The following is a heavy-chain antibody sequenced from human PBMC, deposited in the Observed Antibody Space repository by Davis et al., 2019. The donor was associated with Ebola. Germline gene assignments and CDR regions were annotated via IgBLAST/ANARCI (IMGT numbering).Heavy chain of an antibody. V-gene: IGHV1-18*01. Sequence: ASVKVSCKASGYGFTTYGISWVRQAPGQGLEWMGWISACNGNTNYAQKFQGRVTMTTDTSTNTAYMELRSLRSNDTAVYYCARDDPPQGIRYFDSWGQGTQVSVSS. CDR3: ARDDPPQGIRYFDS. CDR2: ISACNGNT. J-gene: IGHJ4*02. CDR1: GYGFTTYG. D-gene: IGHD3-9*01.